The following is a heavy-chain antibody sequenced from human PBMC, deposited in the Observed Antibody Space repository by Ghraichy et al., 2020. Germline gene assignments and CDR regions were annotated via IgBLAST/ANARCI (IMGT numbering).Heavy chain of an antibody. CDR2: IKQDGSEK. D-gene: IGHD5-12*01. CDR1: GFTFSSYW. J-gene: IGHJ5*02. Sequence: GGSLRLSCAASGFTFSSYWMSWVRQAPGKGLEWVANIKQDGSEKYYVDSVKGRFTISRDNAKNSLYLQMNSLRAEDTAVYYCARVRSEYGGYVVWFDPWGQGTLVTVSS. V-gene: IGHV3-7*04. CDR3: ARVRSEYGGYVVWFDP.